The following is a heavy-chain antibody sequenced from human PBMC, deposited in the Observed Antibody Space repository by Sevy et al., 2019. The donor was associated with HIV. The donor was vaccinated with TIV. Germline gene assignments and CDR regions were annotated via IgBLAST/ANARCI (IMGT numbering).Heavy chain of an antibody. D-gene: IGHD3-22*01. Sequence: GGSLRLSCAASGFTFSDYDIHWVRQAPGKGLEWVAVISDDGSYKDYADSVKGRFTISRDNSKNTLYVQMNSPRAEDKAVYYCVTVDYYDNSYSHPGYFDYWGQGTLVTVSS. CDR3: VTVDYYDNSYSHPGYFDY. V-gene: IGHV3-30*04. CDR1: GFTFSDYD. CDR2: ISDDGSYK. J-gene: IGHJ4*02.